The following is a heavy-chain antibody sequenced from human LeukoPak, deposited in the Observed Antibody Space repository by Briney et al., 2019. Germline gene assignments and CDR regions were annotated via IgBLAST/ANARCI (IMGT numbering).Heavy chain of an antibody. D-gene: IGHD6-13*01. CDR3: ASSPTIAAAGTDGGIDV. V-gene: IGHV3-21*01. CDR1: GFTFSSYS. Sequence: GRSLRLSCEASGFTFSSYSMSWVRQAPGKGLEWVSSISISNSDIYYEQSLKGRVTISRDTAKNSLYLQMNSLRAEDTAVYYCASSPTIAAAGTDGGIDVSGQGNTVTVSS. J-gene: IGHJ6*02. CDR2: ISISNSDI.